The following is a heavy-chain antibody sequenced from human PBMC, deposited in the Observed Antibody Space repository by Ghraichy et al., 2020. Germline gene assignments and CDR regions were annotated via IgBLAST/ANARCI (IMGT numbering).Heavy chain of an antibody. V-gene: IGHV1-2*06. J-gene: IGHJ5*02. Sequence: ASVKVSCKASGYTFTAYYIHWVRQAPGQGLEWMGRIFPRTGGTDYSEQFQDRFTMTGDTSTNTAYMELKRLSADDTAVDYCATRYSSVRSSPNRSHWFDPWGQGTLVTVSS. D-gene: IGHD6-19*01. CDR1: GYTFTAYY. CDR3: ATRYSSVRSSPNRSHWFDP. CDR2: IFPRTGGT.